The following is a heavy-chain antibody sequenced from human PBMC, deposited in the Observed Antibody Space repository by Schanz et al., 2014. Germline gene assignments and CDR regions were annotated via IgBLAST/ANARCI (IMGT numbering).Heavy chain of an antibody. CDR2: SSYSGSS. D-gene: IGHD1-1*01. J-gene: IGHJ6*02. CDR3: ARDNDMLIENVNVGDYYYAMEA. V-gene: IGHV4-61*03. Sequence: WTWIRQPPGNGLEWIRYSSYSGSSGYNAFLESRVTISLDLSKSHVSLTLTSMTAADTAVYYCARDNDMLIENVNVGDYYYAMEAWGPGTPVTVSS.